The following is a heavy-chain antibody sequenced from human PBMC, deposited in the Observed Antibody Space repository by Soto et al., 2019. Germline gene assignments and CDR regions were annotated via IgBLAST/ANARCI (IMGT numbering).Heavy chain of an antibody. V-gene: IGHV4-59*06. CDR3: SRASYFESGGHCED. CDR1: GCSISSYY. Sequence: SETLSLTCTVSGCSISSYYWSWIRQHPGKGLEWIGYIYYSGSTYYNPSLESRVTLSVDTSTKQFSLKLSSVTAADTAVCYCSRASYFESGGHCEDGGRGTTVTVTS. D-gene: IGHD2-21*02. J-gene: IGHJ6*02. CDR2: IYYSGST.